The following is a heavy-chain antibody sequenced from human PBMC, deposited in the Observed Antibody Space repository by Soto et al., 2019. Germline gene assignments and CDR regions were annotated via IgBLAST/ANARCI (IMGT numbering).Heavy chain of an antibody. CDR3: AHSGKLYVHVWGTYRAPTWYFDY. CDR2: IFWNNDE. D-gene: IGHD3-16*02. Sequence: QITLKESGPTLVKPTQTLTLTCTFSGFSLSTGGVGVGWIRQPPGKALEWLADIFWNNDERYSPSLKSRLTITKDTSKNQVGLTMTNMDPVDTAKYYCAHSGKLYVHVWGTYRAPTWYFDYWGQGALVTVSS. CDR1: GFSLSTGGVG. J-gene: IGHJ4*02. V-gene: IGHV2-5*01.